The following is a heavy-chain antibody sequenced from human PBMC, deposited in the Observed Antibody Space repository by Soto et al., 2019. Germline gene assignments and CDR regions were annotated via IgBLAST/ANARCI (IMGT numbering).Heavy chain of an antibody. J-gene: IGHJ2*01. CDR2: ISSGRIYI. CDR3: ARDRGDSGCFDL. V-gene: IGHV3-21*01. D-gene: IGHD2-21*02. Sequence: EVQLVESGGGLVKPGGSLRLSCAASGFNFNTYAMKWVRQAPGKGLEWVSYISSGRIYIYYAESVKGRFTVSRDNAKNSLALEMNSLRAEDTAIYYCARDRGDSGCFDLWGRGTLGIVSS. CDR1: GFNFNTYA.